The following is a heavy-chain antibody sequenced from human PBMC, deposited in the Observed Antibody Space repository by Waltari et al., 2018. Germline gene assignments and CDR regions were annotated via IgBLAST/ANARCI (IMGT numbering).Heavy chain of an antibody. CDR2: INAGNGNT. D-gene: IGHD5-12*01. CDR3: ARGRQDSGYGFDY. J-gene: IGHJ4*02. Sequence: QVQLVQSGAEVKKPGASVKVSCKASGYTFTSYAMHWVRQAPGQRLEWMGWINAGNGNTKNSQKFQGRVTITRNTSISTAYMELSSLRSEDTAVYYCARGRQDSGYGFDYWGQGTLVTVSS. V-gene: IGHV1-3*01. CDR1: GYTFTSYA.